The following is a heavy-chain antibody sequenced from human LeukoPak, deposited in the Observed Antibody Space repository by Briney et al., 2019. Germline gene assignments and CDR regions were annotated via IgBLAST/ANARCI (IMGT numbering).Heavy chain of an antibody. CDR1: GGSIRGFY. CDR3: ARPSWSEGGMDV. J-gene: IGHJ6*02. V-gene: IGHV4-4*08. Sequence: SSETLSLTCTVFGGSIRGFYWGWVRQPPGRGLECIGYIYHTGSTTYNPSLKSRVSMSVDTSRDQFSLKLSSVTAADTAVYYCARPSWSEGGMDVWGQGTTVTVSS. CDR2: IYHTGST.